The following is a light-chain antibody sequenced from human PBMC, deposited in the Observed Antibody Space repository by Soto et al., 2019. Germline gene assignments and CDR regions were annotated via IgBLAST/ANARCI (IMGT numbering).Light chain of an antibody. V-gene: IGKV3-20*01. CDR2: GAS. Sequence: EIVLTQSPGTLSLSPGERATLSCRAGQSVSSSYLAWYQQKPGQAPRLLLYGASSRATGIPDRFSGSGSGTDFTLTISRLEPEDVAVYCCQQYGSSPPYTFGQGTKLEIK. CDR3: QQYGSSPPYT. J-gene: IGKJ2*01. CDR1: QSVSSSY.